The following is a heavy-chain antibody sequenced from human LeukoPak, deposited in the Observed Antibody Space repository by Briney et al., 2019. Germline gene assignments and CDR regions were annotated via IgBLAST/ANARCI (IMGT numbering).Heavy chain of an antibody. D-gene: IGHD2-15*01. CDR3: ARLVRDCSGGNCYSGFDY. V-gene: IGHV4-39*01. Sequence: SETVSLTCTVSGGSISSRSYYWGWIRQPPGKGLEWIGSIYYSGSTYYNPSLKSRVTISVHTSKNQFSLKLSSVTAADTAVYYCARLVRDCSGGNCYSGFDYWGQGALVTVSS. CDR2: IYYSGST. J-gene: IGHJ4*02. CDR1: GGSISSRSYY.